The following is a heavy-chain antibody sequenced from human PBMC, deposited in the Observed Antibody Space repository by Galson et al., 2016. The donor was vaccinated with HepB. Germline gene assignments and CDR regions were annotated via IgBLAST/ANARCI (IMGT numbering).Heavy chain of an antibody. CDR3: ERIRRGGPFDM. D-gene: IGHD3-10*01. Sequence: SLRLSCAAAGLPFNTYEMNWVRQAPGKGLEWISYISNTGRSVYYADSVEGRFTISRDNAKNSLNLQMNSLRAEDTGVYYCERIRRGGPFDMWGQGTMVTVSS. J-gene: IGHJ3*02. CDR2: ISNTGRSV. CDR1: GLPFNTYE. V-gene: IGHV3-48*03.